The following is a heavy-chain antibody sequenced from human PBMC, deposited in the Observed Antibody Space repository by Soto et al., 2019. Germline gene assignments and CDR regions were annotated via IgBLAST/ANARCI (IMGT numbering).Heavy chain of an antibody. V-gene: IGHV4-34*01. Sequence: SETLSLTWAVYGGSFSGYYWSWIRQPPGKGLEWIGEINHSGSTNYNPSLKSRVTISVDTSKNQFSLKVSSVTAADTAVYYCAPGAGTSTYYYGVDVWGQGATVTVSS. CDR2: INHSGST. D-gene: IGHD1-1*01. CDR3: APGAGTSTYYYGVDV. CDR1: GGSFSGYY. J-gene: IGHJ6*02.